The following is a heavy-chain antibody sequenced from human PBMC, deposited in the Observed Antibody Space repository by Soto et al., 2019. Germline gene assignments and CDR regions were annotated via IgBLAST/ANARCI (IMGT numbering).Heavy chain of an antibody. J-gene: IGHJ4*02. V-gene: IGHV3-23*01. Sequence: GGSLRVSCAASGFTFSNYSVTWVRQTPGKGLEWVSSISGSGGSTYYAGSVKGRFTISRDNSKNTLSLQMNSLRAEDTAVYYCARDDYYDSSGYLAPLDYWGQGTLVTVSS. CDR3: ARDDYYDSSGYLAPLDY. CDR2: ISGSGGST. CDR1: GFTFSNYS. D-gene: IGHD3-22*01.